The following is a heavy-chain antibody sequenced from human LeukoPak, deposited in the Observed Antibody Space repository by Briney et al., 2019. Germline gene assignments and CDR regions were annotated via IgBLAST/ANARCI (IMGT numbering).Heavy chain of an antibody. CDR1: GYTFTSYG. V-gene: IGHV1-18*01. D-gene: IGHD1-1*01. CDR2: ISAYNGNT. CDR3: ARDDRSNTWSWFDP. Sequence: GASVKVSCKASGYTFTSYGISWVRQAPGPGLEWMGWISAYNGNTQYAQKLQGRVTMTTDTSTSTAYMDLRSLRSDDTAVYYCARDDRSNTWSWFDPWGQGTLVTVSS. J-gene: IGHJ5*02.